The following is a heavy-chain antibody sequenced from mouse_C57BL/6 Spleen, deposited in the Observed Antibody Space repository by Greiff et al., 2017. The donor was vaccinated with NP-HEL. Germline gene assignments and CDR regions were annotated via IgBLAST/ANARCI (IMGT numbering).Heavy chain of an antibody. J-gene: IGHJ3*01. CDR1: GFTFSSYA. CDR2: ISDGGSYT. V-gene: IGHV5-4*01. CDR3: ARDRGGYDRAWFAY. Sequence: EVKLVESGGGLVKPGGSLKLSCAASGFTFSSYAMSWVRQTPEKRLEWVATISDGGSYTYYPDNVKGRFTISRDNAKNNLYLQMSHLKAEDTAMYYCARDRGGYDRAWFAYWGQGTLSLSLQ. D-gene: IGHD2-2*01.